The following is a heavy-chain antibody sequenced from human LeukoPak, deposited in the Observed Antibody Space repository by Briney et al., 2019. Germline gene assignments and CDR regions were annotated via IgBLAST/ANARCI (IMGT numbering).Heavy chain of an antibody. V-gene: IGHV3-23*01. D-gene: IGHD3/OR15-3a*01. CDR1: GFTFSSYA. J-gene: IGHJ3*02. CDR3: AKGGTMIWDAFDI. Sequence: PGGSLRLSCAASGFTFSSYAMSWVRQAPGKGLEWVSAISGSGGSTYYADSVKGRFTISRDNSKNTLYLQTNSLRAEDTAVYYCAKGGTMIWDAFDIWGQGTMVTVSS. CDR2: ISGSGGST.